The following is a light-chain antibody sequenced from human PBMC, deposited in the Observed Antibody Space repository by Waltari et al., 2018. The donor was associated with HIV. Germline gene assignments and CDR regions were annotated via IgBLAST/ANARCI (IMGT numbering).Light chain of an antibody. CDR2: ATS. J-gene: IGLJ2*01. V-gene: IGLV1-40*01. CDR3: QSYDAALRGPQ. Sequence: QSVLTQPPSVSGAPGQRVNISCKGGSYNIGTISDVNWYQHLPGLAPKLLIFATSRRPSGIPDRFSGSKSDTSASLAITGLQAQDEADYYCQSYDAALRGPQFGGGTRLTVL. CDR1: SYNIGTISD.